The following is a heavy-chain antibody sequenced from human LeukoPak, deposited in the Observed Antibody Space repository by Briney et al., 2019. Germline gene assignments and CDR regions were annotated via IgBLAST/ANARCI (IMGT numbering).Heavy chain of an antibody. V-gene: IGHV3-74*01. CDR2: INSGGGST. J-gene: IGHJ3*02. D-gene: IGHD3-22*01. CDR3: ARANYYDSSGSPHAFDI. Sequence: GGSLRLSCAASGFTFSSYWMHWVRQAPGKGLGWVSRINSGGGSTSYAASVKGRFTISRDNAKNTLYLQMNSLRAEDTAVYYCARANYYDSSGSPHAFDIWGQGTMVTVSS. CDR1: GFTFSSYW.